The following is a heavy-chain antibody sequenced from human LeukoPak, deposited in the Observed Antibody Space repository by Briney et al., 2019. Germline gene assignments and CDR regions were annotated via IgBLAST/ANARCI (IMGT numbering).Heavy chain of an antibody. D-gene: IGHD1-1*01. CDR1: GYTFSNYD. J-gene: IGHJ4*02. CDR3: TRARGLLEKFEY. CDR2: MNPKSGNT. V-gene: IGHV1-8*01. Sequence: ASVKVSCKASGYTFSNYDINWVRQATGQGLEWMGWMNPKSGNTGYARKFQGRVTMTSNTFISTAYMELSNLRSDDTAVYWCTRARGLLEKFEYWGLGTLVTV.